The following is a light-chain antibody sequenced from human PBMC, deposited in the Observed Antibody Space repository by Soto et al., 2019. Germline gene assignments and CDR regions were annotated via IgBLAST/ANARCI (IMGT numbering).Light chain of an antibody. CDR1: QSISSW. V-gene: IGKV1-5*01. Sequence: DIQMTQSPSTPSASVGDRVTITCRASQSISSWLAWYQQKPGKATKLLIYDASSFESGVPSRFSGSGSGTEFTLTISSLQPDDFATYYCQHYNSYPFSFGPGTKVDIK. J-gene: IGKJ3*01. CDR3: QHYNSYPFS. CDR2: DAS.